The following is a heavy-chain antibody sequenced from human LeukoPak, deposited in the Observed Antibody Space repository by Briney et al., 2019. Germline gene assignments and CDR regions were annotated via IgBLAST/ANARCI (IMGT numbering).Heavy chain of an antibody. D-gene: IGHD1-26*01. CDR1: GYSFTSYW. Sequence: GESLKISCKGSGYSFTSYWIGWVRQMPGQGLGWLGIIYPDDSDTRYSPSFQGQVTISADKSISTAYLQWSSLKASDTAMHYCARRVASASIVGATQYFDYWGQGTLVTVSS. CDR2: IYPDDSDT. V-gene: IGHV5-51*01. CDR3: ARRVASASIVGATQYFDY. J-gene: IGHJ4*02.